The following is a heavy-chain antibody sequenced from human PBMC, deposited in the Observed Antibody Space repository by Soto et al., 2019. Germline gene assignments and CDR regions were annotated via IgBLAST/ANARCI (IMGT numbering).Heavy chain of an antibody. V-gene: IGHV3-23*01. CDR1: GFTFSSYA. CDR2: ISGSGGST. CDR3: AKESGDYYDSSGNDY. Sequence: VQLLESGGGLVQPGGSLRLSCAASGFTFSSYAMSWVRQAPGKGLEWVSGISGSGGSTYYADSVKGRFTISRDNSKNTLYLQMNSLRAEDTAVFYCAKESGDYYDSSGNDYWGQGTLVTVSS. D-gene: IGHD3-22*01. J-gene: IGHJ4*02.